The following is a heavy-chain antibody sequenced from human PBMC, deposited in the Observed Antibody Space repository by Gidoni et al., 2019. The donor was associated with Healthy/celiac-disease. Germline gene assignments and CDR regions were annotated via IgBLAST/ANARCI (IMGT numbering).Heavy chain of an antibody. CDR3: AKWARIAAAGTGSFDY. Sequence: QVQLVESGGGVVQPGRSRRLSCAASGFTFSSYGMHWVRQAPGKGLEWVAVISYDVSNKYYADSVKGRFTISRDNSKNTLYLQMNSLRAEDTAVYYCAKWARIAAAGTGSFDYWGQGTLGHRLL. V-gene: IGHV3-30*18. CDR2: ISYDVSNK. J-gene: IGHJ4*02. CDR1: GFTFSSYG. D-gene: IGHD6-13*01.